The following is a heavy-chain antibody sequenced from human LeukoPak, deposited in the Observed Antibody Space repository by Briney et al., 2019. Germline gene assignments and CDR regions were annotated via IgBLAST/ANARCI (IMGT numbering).Heavy chain of an antibody. CDR1: GGSISRYS. Sequence: KASETLSLTCTVSGGSISRYSWSWIRKPPGKGLEWIGYIYSSGSTNYKPSLKSRVTISIDTAKNQFSLKLNSVTAADTAMYYCARVETSAWSTSYYYYFHMDVWGKGTTVTISS. V-gene: IGHV4-59*01. CDR3: ARVETSAWSTSYYYYFHMDV. CDR2: IYSSGST. J-gene: IGHJ6*03. D-gene: IGHD6-19*01.